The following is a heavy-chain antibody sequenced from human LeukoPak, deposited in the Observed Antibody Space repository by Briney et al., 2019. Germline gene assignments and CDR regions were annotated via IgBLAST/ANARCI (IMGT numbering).Heavy chain of an antibody. CDR1: EYNFRSYY. Sequence: VASVKVSCKASEYNFRSYYIHWVRQAPGQGLEWVGWINPKTGATKYAQNFQGRVAMTRDRPITTAYMEVSRLRFDDTAVYYCARGATLTYYYDSSGFYSFDYWGQGTQVTVSS. J-gene: IGHJ4*02. CDR2: INPKTGAT. CDR3: ARGATLTYYYDSSGFYSFDY. V-gene: IGHV1-2*02. D-gene: IGHD3-22*01.